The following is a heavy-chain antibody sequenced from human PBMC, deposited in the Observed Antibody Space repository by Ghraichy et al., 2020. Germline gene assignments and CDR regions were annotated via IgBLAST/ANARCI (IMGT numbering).Heavy chain of an antibody. J-gene: IGHJ2*01. Sequence: GGSLRLSCAASGFTFSSYNMNWVRQAPGKGLEWVSYTSDSSSTIYYADSVKGRFTISRDIAKNSLYLQMNSLRAEDTAVYYCAREAHCSSTSCYRDLGWYFDLWGRGTLVTVSS. CDR1: GFTFSSYN. CDR3: AREAHCSSTSCYRDLGWYFDL. V-gene: IGHV3-48*01. D-gene: IGHD2-2*02. CDR2: TSDSSSTI.